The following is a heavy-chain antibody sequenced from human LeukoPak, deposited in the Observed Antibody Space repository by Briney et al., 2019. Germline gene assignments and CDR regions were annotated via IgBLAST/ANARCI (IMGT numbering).Heavy chain of an antibody. J-gene: IGHJ5*02. V-gene: IGHV5-51*01. D-gene: IGHD4-23*01. Sequence: GESLKISCQGSGYRFTSYWIGWVRQMPGKGLEWMGIIYPGEADTRYSPSFQGKVTTSADKSISTAYLQWSSLKASDTAMYYCARANYGGNSGWFDPWGQGTLVTVSS. CDR3: ARANYGGNSGWFDP. CDR2: IYPGEADT. CDR1: GYRFTSYW.